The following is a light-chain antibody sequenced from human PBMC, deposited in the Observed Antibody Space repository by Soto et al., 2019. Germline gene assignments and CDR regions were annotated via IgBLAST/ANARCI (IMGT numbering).Light chain of an antibody. CDR3: QQRSNWPLT. CDR1: QSVNSY. CDR2: DAS. V-gene: IGKV3-11*01. Sequence: EIVLTQPPATLSLSPGERATLSCRASQSVNSYLAWYQQKPGQAPRLLIFDASNRATGIPARFSGSGSGTDFTLTISSLEPEDFAVYYCQQRSNWPLTFGGGTKVEIK. J-gene: IGKJ4*01.